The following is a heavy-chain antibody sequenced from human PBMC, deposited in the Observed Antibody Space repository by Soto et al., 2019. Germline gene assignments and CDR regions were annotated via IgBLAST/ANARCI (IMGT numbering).Heavy chain of an antibody. V-gene: IGHV3-33*01. CDR2: IWYDGSKK. D-gene: IGHD2-21*02. J-gene: IGHJ4*02. CDR1: GFTFSTYG. Sequence: QVQLVESGGGVVQPGRSLRLSCAASGFTFSTYGMHWVRQASGKGLEWVAGIWYDGSKKDYVDSVKGRFTVSRDNSKNTLYLQMNGLRAEDTAVYYCAREGSVVTPCFDFWGQGTLVTVSS. CDR3: AREGSVVTPCFDF.